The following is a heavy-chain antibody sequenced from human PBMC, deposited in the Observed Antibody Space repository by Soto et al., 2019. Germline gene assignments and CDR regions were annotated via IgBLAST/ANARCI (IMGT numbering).Heavy chain of an antibody. CDR2: ISAYNGNT. J-gene: IGHJ6*02. CDR1: GYTFTSYG. Sequence: ASVKVSCKASGYTFTSYGISWVRQAPGQGLEWMGWISAYNGNTNYAQKLQGRVTMTTDTSTSTAYMELRSLRSDDTAVYYCARKVATTTVNYYYYYGMDVWGQGPTVTVSS. CDR3: ARKVATTTVNYYYYYGMDV. D-gene: IGHD5-12*01. V-gene: IGHV1-18*01.